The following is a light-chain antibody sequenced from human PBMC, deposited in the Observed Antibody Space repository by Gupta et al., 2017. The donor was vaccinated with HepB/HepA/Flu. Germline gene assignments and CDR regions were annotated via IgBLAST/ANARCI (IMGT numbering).Light chain of an antibody. CDR3: SSYTSRSTHV. J-gene: IGLJ1*01. Sequence: QSALTQSAPGSGSPGQSITISCTGTSGDVGGYNYVSWYQQHPGKAPKLMIYDVSKRPSGVSNRFSGSKSGNTASLTISGLQAEDEADYWCSSYTSRSTHVFGAGTKVTVL. CDR1: SGDVGGYNY. CDR2: DVS. V-gene: IGLV2-14*01.